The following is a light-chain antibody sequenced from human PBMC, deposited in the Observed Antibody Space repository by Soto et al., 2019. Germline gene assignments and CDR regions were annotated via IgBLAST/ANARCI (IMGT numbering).Light chain of an antibody. CDR1: QSVSNN. CDR3: QQRSNWPSLT. J-gene: IGKJ4*01. V-gene: IGKV3-11*01. Sequence: VLTHSPATLSLSPGERATLSCRASQSVSNNLAWYQLKPGQAPRLLISDASNRATGIPARFSGSGSGTDFTLTISSLEPEDFAVYYCQQRSNWPSLTFGGGTKVDIK. CDR2: DAS.